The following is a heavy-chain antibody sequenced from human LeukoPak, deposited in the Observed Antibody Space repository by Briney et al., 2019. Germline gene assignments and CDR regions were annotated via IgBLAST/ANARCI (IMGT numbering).Heavy chain of an antibody. V-gene: IGHV3-21*04. J-gene: IGHJ6*03. CDR1: GFTFSSYS. Sequence: PGGSLRLSCAASGFTFSSYSMNWVRQAPGKGLEWVSSISSSSSYIYYADSVKGRFTISRDNAKNSLYLQMNSLRAEDTALYYCAREAPCSGGSCYWSYYYYYYMDVWGKGTTVTVSS. D-gene: IGHD2-15*01. CDR3: AREAPCSGGSCYWSYYYYYYMDV. CDR2: ISSSSSYI.